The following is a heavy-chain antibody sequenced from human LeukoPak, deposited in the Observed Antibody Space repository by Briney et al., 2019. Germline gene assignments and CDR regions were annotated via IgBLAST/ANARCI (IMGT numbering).Heavy chain of an antibody. CDR1: GYTFTGYY. CDR2: INPNSGGT. CDR3: ARPHSVEMATIDY. D-gene: IGHD5-24*01. V-gene: IGHV1-2*02. J-gene: IGHJ4*02. Sequence: GASVKVSCKASGYTFTGYYMHWVRQAPGQGLEWMGWINPNSGGTNYAQKFQGRVTMTRDTSISTAYMELSRLRSDDTAVYYCARPHSVEMATIDYWGQGTLVTVSS.